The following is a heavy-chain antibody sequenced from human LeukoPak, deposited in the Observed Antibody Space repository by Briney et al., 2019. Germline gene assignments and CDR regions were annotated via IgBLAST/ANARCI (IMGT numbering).Heavy chain of an antibody. V-gene: IGHV3-74*01. D-gene: IGHD3-3*01. CDR1: GFTFSSYW. Sequence: GGALRPSCAASGFTFSSYWMHWVREAPGEGLVWVSRINIDGSSISYADSVKGRFTISRDNVKNTLYLQMNSLRAEDTAVYYCARERHITIFGVVIIGHAFDIWGQGTMVTVSS. J-gene: IGHJ3*02. CDR2: INIDGSSI. CDR3: ARERHITIFGVVIIGHAFDI.